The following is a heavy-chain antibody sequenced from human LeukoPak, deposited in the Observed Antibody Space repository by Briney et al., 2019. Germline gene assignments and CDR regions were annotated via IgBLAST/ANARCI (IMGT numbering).Heavy chain of an antibody. CDR1: GFTFSGSA. CDR2: IRSKANSYAT. V-gene: IGHV3-73*01. CDR3: TVDTAMADFDY. D-gene: IGHD5-18*01. Sequence: GGSLKLSCAASGFTFSGSAMHWVRQASGKGLEWVGRIRSKANSYATVYAASVKGRFTISRDDSKNTAYLQMNSLKTEDTAVYYCTVDTAMADFDYWGQGTLVTVSS. J-gene: IGHJ4*02.